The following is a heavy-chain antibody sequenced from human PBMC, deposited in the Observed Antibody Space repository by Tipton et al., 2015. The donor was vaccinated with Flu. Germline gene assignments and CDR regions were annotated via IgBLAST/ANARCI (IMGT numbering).Heavy chain of an antibody. CDR1: GDSISSGGYY. Sequence: PGLVKPSQTLSLTCTVSGDSISSGGYYWTWIRQRPGKGLEWIGYIYYSGLSLYNPSLKSRLTISVDKSKNQFSLRLNSVTAADTAVYYCAKGLDPWGQGTLVTVSS. CDR2: IYYSGLS. V-gene: IGHV4-31*03. J-gene: IGHJ5*02. CDR3: AKGLDP.